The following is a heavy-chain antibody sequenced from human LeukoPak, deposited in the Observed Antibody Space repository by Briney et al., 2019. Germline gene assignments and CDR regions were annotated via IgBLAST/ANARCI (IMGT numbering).Heavy chain of an antibody. CDR3: ARGWDCSGGSCYRGARRRPADY. V-gene: IGHV4-39*07. D-gene: IGHD2-15*01. J-gene: IGHJ4*02. CDR2: IYYSGST. CDR1: GGSISSSSYY. Sequence: PSETLSLTCTVSGGSISSSSYYWGWIRQPPGKGLEWIGSIYYSGSTYYNPSLKSRVTISVDTSKNQFSLKLSSVTAEDTAVYYCARGWDCSGGSCYRGARRRPADYWGQGTLVTVSS.